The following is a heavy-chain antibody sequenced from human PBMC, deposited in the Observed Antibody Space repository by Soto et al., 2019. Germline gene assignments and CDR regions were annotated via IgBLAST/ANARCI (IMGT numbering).Heavy chain of an antibody. CDR2: INHSGST. D-gene: IGHD3-10*01. V-gene: IGHV4-34*01. Sequence: SETLSLTCAVYGGSFSGYYWSWIRQPPGKGLEWIGEINHSGSTNYNPSLKSRVTISVDTSKNQFSLKLSSVTAADTAVYYCASPYGSGSYYNDRDYYYGMDVWGQGTTVTVSS. CDR3: ASPYGSGSYYNDRDYYYGMDV. J-gene: IGHJ6*02. CDR1: GGSFSGYY.